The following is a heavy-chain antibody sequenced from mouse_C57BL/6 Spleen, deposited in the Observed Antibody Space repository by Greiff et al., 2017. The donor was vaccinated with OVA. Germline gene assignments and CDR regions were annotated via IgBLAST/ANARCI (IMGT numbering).Heavy chain of an antibody. CDR3: ARAEGFLWFAY. V-gene: IGHV5-16*01. J-gene: IGHJ3*01. Sequence: EVKLVESEGGLVQPGSSMKLSCTASGFTFSDYYMAWVRQVPEKGLEWVANINYDGSSTYYLDSLKSRFIISRDNAKNILYLQMSSLKSEDTATYYCARAEGFLWFAYWGQGTLVTVSA. CDR2: INYDGSST. CDR1: GFTFSDYY.